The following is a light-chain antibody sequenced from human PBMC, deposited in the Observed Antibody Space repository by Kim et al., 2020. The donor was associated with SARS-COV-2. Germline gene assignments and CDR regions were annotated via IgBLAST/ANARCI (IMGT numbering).Light chain of an antibody. CDR1: SLRSYY. J-gene: IGLJ1*01. CDR3: NSRDSSGNHINYV. CDR2: GKN. Sequence: SSELTQDPAVSVALGQTVRITCQGDSLRSYYASWYQQKPGQAPVLVIYGKNNRPSGIPDRFSGSSSGNTASLTITGAQAEDEADYYCNSRDSSGNHINYVFGTGTKVTVL. V-gene: IGLV3-19*01.